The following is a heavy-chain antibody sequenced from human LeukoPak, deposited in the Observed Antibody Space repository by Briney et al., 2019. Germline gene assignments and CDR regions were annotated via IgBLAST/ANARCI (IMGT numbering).Heavy chain of an antibody. D-gene: IGHD3-9*01. CDR3: ARGRVLRYFEDYYYMDV. J-gene: IGHJ6*03. Sequence: SVKVSCKASGGTFSSYAISWVRQAPGQGLEWMGGIIPIFGTANYAQKFQGRVTITTDESTSTAYMELSSLRSEDTAVYYCARGRVLRYFEDYYYMDVWGKGATVTVSS. V-gene: IGHV1-69*05. CDR1: GGTFSSYA. CDR2: IIPIFGTA.